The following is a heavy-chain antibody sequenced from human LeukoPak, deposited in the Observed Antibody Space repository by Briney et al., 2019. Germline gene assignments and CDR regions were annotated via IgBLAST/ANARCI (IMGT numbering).Heavy chain of an antibody. CDR3: ASRYCSGGSCYLAYYFDY. D-gene: IGHD2-15*01. J-gene: IGHJ4*02. CDR1: GGTFSSYA. Sequence: SVKVSCKASGGTFSSYAISWVRQAPGQGLEWMGGIIPIFGTANYAQKFQGRVTITADESTSTAYMELSSLRSEDTAVYYRASRYCSGGSCYLAYYFDYWGQGTLVTVSS. CDR2: IIPIFGTA. V-gene: IGHV1-69*01.